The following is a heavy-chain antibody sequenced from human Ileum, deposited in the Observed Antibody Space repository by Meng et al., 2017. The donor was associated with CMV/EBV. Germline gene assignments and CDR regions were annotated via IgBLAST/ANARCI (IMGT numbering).Heavy chain of an antibody. V-gene: IGHV3-30-3*01. Sequence: SGLTLNSNAMHWVRQVPGKGLEWVALISYDGGDIFYADPVKGRFTISKDNSKNTLYLEMTGLRREDTGLYYCARDPSLTWVAKRPDYWGQGTLVTVSS. J-gene: IGHJ4*02. CDR2: ISYDGGDI. CDR3: ARDPSLTWVAKRPDY. D-gene: IGHD1-26*01. CDR1: GLTLNSNA.